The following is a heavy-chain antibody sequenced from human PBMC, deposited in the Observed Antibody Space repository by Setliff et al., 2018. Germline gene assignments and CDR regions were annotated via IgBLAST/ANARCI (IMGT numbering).Heavy chain of an antibody. CDR1: GGSFSGYY. CDR3: AQDRSTVTPSFSYYMDV. V-gene: IGHV4-34*01. J-gene: IGHJ6*03. Sequence: SETLSLTCAVYGGSFSGYYWSWIRQPPGKGLEWIGEINHSGNTNYNPSLKSRVTISVDTSKNQISLSLTSVTAADTALYYCAQDRSTVTPSFSYYMDVWGKGAAVTVSS. CDR2: INHSGNT. D-gene: IGHD4-17*01.